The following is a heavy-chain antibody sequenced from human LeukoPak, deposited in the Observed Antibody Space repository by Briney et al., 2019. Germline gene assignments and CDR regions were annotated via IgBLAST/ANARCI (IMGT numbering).Heavy chain of an antibody. D-gene: IGHD6-25*01. CDR3: ARAREVLEAGFDY. J-gene: IGHJ4*02. CDR1: GGSISSSSYY. Sequence: IPSETLSLTCTVSGGSISSSSYYWGWIRQPPGKGLEWIGSIYYSGSTYYNPSLKSRVTISVDTSKNQFSLKLSSVTAADTAVYYCARAREVLEAGFDYWGQGTLVTVSS. CDR2: IYYSGST. V-gene: IGHV4-39*01.